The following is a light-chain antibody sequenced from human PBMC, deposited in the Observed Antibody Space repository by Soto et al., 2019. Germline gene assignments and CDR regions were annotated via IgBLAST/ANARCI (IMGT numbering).Light chain of an antibody. CDR3: MQAQQTPVT. CDR1: PSLLHSDGYDN. Sequence: SSLSLPVTPGEPAAISCRSSPSLLHSDGYDNLDWYLQQSGQSPQLLIYSGSHRASGVPDRFSGSGSGTDFKLKISRVEAEDVGIYYCMQAQQTPVTFGGGTKVDIK. CDR2: SGS. J-gene: IGKJ4*01. V-gene: IGKV2-28*01.